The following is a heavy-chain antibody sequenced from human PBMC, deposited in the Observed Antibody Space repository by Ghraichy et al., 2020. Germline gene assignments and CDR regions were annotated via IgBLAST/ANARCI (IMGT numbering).Heavy chain of an antibody. Sequence: ASVKVSCKASGYTFTAYHIHWVRQAPGQGLEWMGRINPNSGGTKCAQKFQGRVTMTRDTSTSTAYMEVSRVRFDDTAVYYCARLGRDYGDHEYVPFDYWGQGALVTVFS. D-gene: IGHD4-17*01. CDR3: ARLGRDYGDHEYVPFDY. CDR2: INPNSGGT. V-gene: IGHV1-2*02. J-gene: IGHJ4*02. CDR1: GYTFTAYH.